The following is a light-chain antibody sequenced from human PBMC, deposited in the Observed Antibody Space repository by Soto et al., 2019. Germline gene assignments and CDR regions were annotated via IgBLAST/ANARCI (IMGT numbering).Light chain of an antibody. CDR3: QSDDSSLSGSVV. CDR2: GNT. V-gene: IGLV1-40*01. CDR1: SSNIGAGYD. Sequence: QSVLTQPPSVSGAPGQRVTISCSGSSSNIGAGYDVHWYQQLPGTAPKLLIYGNTNRPSGVPDQFSGSKSGTSASLAITGLQAEDEADYYCQSDDSSLSGSVVFGGGTKVTVL. J-gene: IGLJ2*01.